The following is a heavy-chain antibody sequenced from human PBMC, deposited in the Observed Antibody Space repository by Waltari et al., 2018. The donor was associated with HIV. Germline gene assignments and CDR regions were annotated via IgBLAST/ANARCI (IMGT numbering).Heavy chain of an antibody. D-gene: IGHD2-21*01. CDR2: VNPNSGHT. CDR1: GYTLANYD. CDR3: ARGSGVVPEYYYYGMDV. V-gene: IGHV1-8*01. J-gene: IGHJ6*02. Sequence: QVQLVQSGAEVKKPGASVQVSCQASGYTLANYDINCGRQATGQGLEWMGWVNPNSGHTGYAQKFQGRVTMTRNTSISTAYMDLSSLRSDDTAVYYCARGSGVVPEYYYYGMDVWGQGTTVTVSS.